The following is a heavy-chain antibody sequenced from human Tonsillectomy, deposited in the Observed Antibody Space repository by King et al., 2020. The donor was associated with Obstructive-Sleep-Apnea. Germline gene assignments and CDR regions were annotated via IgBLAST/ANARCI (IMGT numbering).Heavy chain of an antibody. CDR3: AKTRGYCSGGSCYVDY. J-gene: IGHJ4*02. CDR2: ISCSGGST. Sequence: VQLVESGGGLVQPGGSLRLSCAASGFTFSNYAMSWVRQAPGKGLEWVSSISCSGGSTYYADAVKGRFTISRDNSKNTMYLQMNSLRAEDTAVYYCAKTRGYCSGGSCYVDYWGQGTLVTVSS. D-gene: IGHD2-15*01. CDR1: GFTFSNYA. V-gene: IGHV3-23*04.